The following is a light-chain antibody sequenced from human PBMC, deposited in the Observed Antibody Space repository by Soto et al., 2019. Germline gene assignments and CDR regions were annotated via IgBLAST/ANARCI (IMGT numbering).Light chain of an antibody. CDR1: QSVSSN. CDR2: GAS. V-gene: IGKV3-15*01. Sequence: EIVMTQSPATLSVSPGERATLSCRASQSVSSNLAWYQQKPGQAPRLLIYGASTRATGIPARFSGSGSGTEFTLTISSLQSEDFAVYYCQQYNNWPFMYTFGQGTKLEFK. J-gene: IGKJ2*01. CDR3: QQYNNWPFMYT.